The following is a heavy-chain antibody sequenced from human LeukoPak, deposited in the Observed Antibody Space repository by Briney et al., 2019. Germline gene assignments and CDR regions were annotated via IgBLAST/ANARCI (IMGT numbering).Heavy chain of an antibody. CDR1: KFTFNSYA. D-gene: IGHD3-10*01. Sequence: GGSLRLSCAGSKFTFNSYAMNWDRQAPGRGLEWVSGISGDGTTTYYADSVKGRFTISRDNSKNTLYLQMKSLRAEDTAVYYCAKWGDYGSGTDYVFDIWGQGTMVTVSS. CDR2: ISGDGTTT. J-gene: IGHJ3*02. CDR3: AKWGDYGSGTDYVFDI. V-gene: IGHV3-23*01.